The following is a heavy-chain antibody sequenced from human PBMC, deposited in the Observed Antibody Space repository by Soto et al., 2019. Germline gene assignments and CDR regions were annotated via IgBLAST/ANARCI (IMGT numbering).Heavy chain of an antibody. CDR2: INHSGST. J-gene: IGHJ1*01. D-gene: IGHD6-13*01. Sequence: QVQLQQWGAGLLKPSETLSLTCAVYGGSFSGYYWSWIRQPPGKGLEWFGEINHSGSTNYNPSLKSRVTISVDTSKNQFSQKLSSVTAADTAVYYCARGGAAAAGNEYFQHWGQGTLVTVSS. CDR1: GGSFSGYY. CDR3: ARGGAAAAGNEYFQH. V-gene: IGHV4-34*01.